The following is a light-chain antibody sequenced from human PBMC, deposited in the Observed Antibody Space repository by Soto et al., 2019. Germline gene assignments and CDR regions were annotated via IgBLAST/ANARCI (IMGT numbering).Light chain of an antibody. Sequence: QSVLTQPASVSGSPGQSINISCTGTSSDVGGYNYVSWYQHHPGKAPKLIIYDVSNRPSGVSTPFSGSKSGKTASLTISGLQPEDEADYYCSSYTTSNTRQIVFGTGTKLTVL. J-gene: IGLJ1*01. V-gene: IGLV2-14*03. CDR3: SSYTTSNTRQIV. CDR1: SSDVGGYNY. CDR2: DVS.